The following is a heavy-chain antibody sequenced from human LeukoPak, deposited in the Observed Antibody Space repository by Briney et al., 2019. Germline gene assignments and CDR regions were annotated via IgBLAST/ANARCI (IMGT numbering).Heavy chain of an antibody. Sequence: ASVKVSCKASGYTFSSYGISWVRQAPGQGLEWMGWINAYNGNTNYAQVLQGRVTMTTDTSTITAYMELRSLRSDDTAVYYCARWAGRLISSSWLEYWGQGTLVTVSS. J-gene: IGHJ4*02. D-gene: IGHD6-13*01. CDR3: ARWAGRLISSSWLEY. CDR2: INAYNGNT. CDR1: GYTFSSYG. V-gene: IGHV1-18*01.